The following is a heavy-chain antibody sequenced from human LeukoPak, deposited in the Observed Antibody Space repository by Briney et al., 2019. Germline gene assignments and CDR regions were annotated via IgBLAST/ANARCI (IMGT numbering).Heavy chain of an antibody. CDR2: NSGST. Sequence: SETLSLTCTVSGYSISSGYYWGWIRPPPGKGLEWIGSNSGSTYYNPSLKSRVTISVDTSKNQFSLKLRSVTAADTAMYYCARAYSSSWYYNWFDPWGQGTLVTVSS. CDR1: GYSISSGYY. CDR3: ARAYSSSWYYNWFDP. J-gene: IGHJ5*02. D-gene: IGHD6-13*01. V-gene: IGHV4-38-2*02.